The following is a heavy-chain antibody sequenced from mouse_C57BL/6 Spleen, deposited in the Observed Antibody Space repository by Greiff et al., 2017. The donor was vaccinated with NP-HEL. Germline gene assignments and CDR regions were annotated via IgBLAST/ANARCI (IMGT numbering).Heavy chain of an antibody. CDR1: GYTFTDYY. J-gene: IGHJ2*01. Sequence: VQLQQSGPELVKPGASVKISCKASGYTFTDYYMNWVKQSHGKSLEWIGDINPNNGGTSYNQKFKGKATLTVDKSSSTAYMELRSLTSEDSAVYYCARTGDYDAVYFDYWGQGTTLTVSS. CDR3: ARTGDYDAVYFDY. D-gene: IGHD2-4*01. CDR2: INPNNGGT. V-gene: IGHV1-26*01.